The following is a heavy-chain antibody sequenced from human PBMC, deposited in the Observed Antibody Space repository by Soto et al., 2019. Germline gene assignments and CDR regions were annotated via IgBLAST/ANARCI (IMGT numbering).Heavy chain of an antibody. CDR3: ARVRAPFSRSAFEV. V-gene: IGHV4-34*01. Sequence: QLQLQQWGAGLLKPSETLSLTCAVYGGSFTTYYWSWIRQSPGKGLEWIGEIDYSGSSNYNPSLKSRVTISVDLSKSLFSLKLTSMTAADTAVYYCARVRAPFSRSAFEVWGQGTMVAVSS. J-gene: IGHJ3*01. D-gene: IGHD3-10*01. CDR1: GGSFTTYY. CDR2: IDYSGSS.